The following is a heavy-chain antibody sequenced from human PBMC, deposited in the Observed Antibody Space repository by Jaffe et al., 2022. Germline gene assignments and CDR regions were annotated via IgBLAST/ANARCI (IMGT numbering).Heavy chain of an antibody. CDR3: AKDRSSSGSAALVDY. J-gene: IGHJ4*02. CDR1: GFTFDDYA. V-gene: IGHV3-43D*04. CDR2: ISWDGGST. Sequence: EVQLVESGGVVVQPGGSLRLSCAASGFTFDDYAMHWVRQAPGKGLEWVSLISWDGGSTYYADSVKGRFTISRDNSKNSLYLQMNSLRAEDTALYYCAKDRSSSGSAALVDYWGQGTLVTVSS. D-gene: IGHD3-22*01.